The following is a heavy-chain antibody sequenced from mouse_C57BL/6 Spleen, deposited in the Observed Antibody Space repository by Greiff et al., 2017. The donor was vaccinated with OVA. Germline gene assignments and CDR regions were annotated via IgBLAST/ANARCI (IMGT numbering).Heavy chain of an antibody. D-gene: IGHD1-1*01. CDR1: GYTFTSYW. CDR2: IYPGSGST. CDR3: ARRGYGSPYFDY. Sequence: QVQLKESGAELVQPGASVKMSCKASGYTFTSYWITWVQQRPGQGLEWIGDIYPGSGSTNYDEKFKSKATLTVETSSSTAYMQLSSLTSEDSAVYYCARRGYGSPYFDYWGQGTPLTVSS. J-gene: IGHJ2*01. V-gene: IGHV1-55*01.